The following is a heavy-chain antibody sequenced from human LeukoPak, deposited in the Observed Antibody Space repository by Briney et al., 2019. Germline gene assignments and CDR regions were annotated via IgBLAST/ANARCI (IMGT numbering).Heavy chain of an antibody. J-gene: IGHJ4*02. CDR2: IYYSGST. CDR1: GGSISSGGYY. Sequence: PSETLSLTCTVSGGSISSGGYYWSWIRQHPGKGLEWIGYIYYSGSTYYNPSLKSRVTISVDTSKNQFSLKLSSVTAADTAVYYCARGQLELPFDYWGQGTLVTVSS. CDR3: ARGQLELPFDY. D-gene: IGHD1-7*01. V-gene: IGHV4-31*03.